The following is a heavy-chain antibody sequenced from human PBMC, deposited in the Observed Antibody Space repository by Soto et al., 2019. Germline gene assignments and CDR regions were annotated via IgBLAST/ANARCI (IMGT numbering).Heavy chain of an antibody. V-gene: IGHV4-31*03. CDR3: ARLKTTVTTSGFDY. CDR1: GGSISTVGYS. CDR2: IYYSGST. Sequence: PSETLSLTCTVSGGSISTVGYSWSWIRQPPGKGLEWIGYIYYSGSTYYNPSLKSRVTISVDTSKNQFSLKLSSVTAADTAVYYCARLKTTVTTSGFDYWGQGALVTVSS. J-gene: IGHJ4*02. D-gene: IGHD4-17*01.